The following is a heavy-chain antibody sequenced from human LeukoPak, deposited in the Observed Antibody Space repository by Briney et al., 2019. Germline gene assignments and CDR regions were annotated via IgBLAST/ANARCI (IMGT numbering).Heavy chain of an antibody. CDR1: GFIFSNYN. CDR3: ARALGYSYGYAVDY. Sequence: GGSLRLSCAASGFIFSNYNMNWVRQTPGKGLEWLSYISSSSGTIYYADSVKGRFTISGDNAKNSLYLQMNSLRAEDTAVYYCARALGYSYGYAVDYWGQGTLVTVSS. J-gene: IGHJ4*02. CDR2: ISSSSGTI. V-gene: IGHV3-48*01. D-gene: IGHD5-18*01.